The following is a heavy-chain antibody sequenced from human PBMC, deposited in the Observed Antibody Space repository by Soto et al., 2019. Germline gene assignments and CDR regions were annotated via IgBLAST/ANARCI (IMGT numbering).Heavy chain of an antibody. CDR2: IGTTSSFI. D-gene: IGHD2-8*01. CDR3: ARVRCLECSSYYYYAMDV. J-gene: IGHJ6*02. CDR1: GFTFVPYT. V-gene: IGHV3-21*01. Sequence: SLSLSCAASGFTFVPYTLSWVRQGPGKGLEWVSSIGTTSSFIYYADSVRGRFTISRDNAGDSLYLQMRSLRAEDTAVYYCARVRCLECSSYYYYAMDVWGQWAT.